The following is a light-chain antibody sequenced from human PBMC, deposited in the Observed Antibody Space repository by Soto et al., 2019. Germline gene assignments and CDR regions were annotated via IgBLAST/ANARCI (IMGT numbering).Light chain of an antibody. V-gene: IGKV2-28*01. J-gene: IGKJ1*01. Sequence: DIVMTQSPLSLPVTPGEPASISCRSSQSLLHSNGYNYLDWYLQKPGQSPQLLIYLGSNRASGVPDRFSGSGSGTDFTLKISRVEAEDVGVYYCIQALQTLFGQGTKVEIK. CDR3: IQALQTL. CDR1: QSLLHSNGYNY. CDR2: LGS.